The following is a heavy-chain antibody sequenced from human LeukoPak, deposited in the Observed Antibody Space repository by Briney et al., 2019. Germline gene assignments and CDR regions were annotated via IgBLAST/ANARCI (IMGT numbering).Heavy chain of an antibody. CDR3: ARGEGYCSSTSCSPSLGY. Sequence: ASVKVSCKASGFTFTSYDINWVRQAPGQGLEWMGWMNPNSGNTRYAQKVQGRITMTRDTSISTAYMELSSLRSEDTAVYYCARGEGYCSSTSCSPSLGYWGQGTLVTVSS. CDR1: GFTFTSYD. J-gene: IGHJ4*02. CDR2: MNPNSGNT. D-gene: IGHD2-2*01. V-gene: IGHV1-8*01.